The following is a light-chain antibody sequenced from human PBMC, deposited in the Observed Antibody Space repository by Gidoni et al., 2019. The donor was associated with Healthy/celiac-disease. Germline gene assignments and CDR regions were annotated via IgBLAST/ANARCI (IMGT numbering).Light chain of an antibody. V-gene: IGLV3-25*03. J-gene: IGLJ3*02. CDR3: QSADSSGTSWR. CDR1: AVPKQY. CDR2: KDS. Sequence: SYELTQPPSVSVSPGQTARITCSGDAVPKQYAYWYQQKPGQAPVLVIYKDSERPSGIPERFSGSSSGTTVTLTISGVQAEDEADYYCQSADSSGTSWRFGGGTKLTVL.